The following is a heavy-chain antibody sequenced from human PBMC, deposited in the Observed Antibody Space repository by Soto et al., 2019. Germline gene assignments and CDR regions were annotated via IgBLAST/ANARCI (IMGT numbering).Heavy chain of an antibody. CDR3: EKEVSSAYDNWFDP. Sequence: PGGSLRLSCAASGFTFSSYAMSWVRQAPGKGLEWVSAISGSGGSTYYADSVKGRFTISRDNSKNTLYLQMNSLRAEDTAGYYCEKEVSSAYDNWFDPWGQGTLVTVSS. D-gene: IGHD2-21*01. CDR1: GFTFSSYA. V-gene: IGHV3-23*01. J-gene: IGHJ5*02. CDR2: ISGSGGST.